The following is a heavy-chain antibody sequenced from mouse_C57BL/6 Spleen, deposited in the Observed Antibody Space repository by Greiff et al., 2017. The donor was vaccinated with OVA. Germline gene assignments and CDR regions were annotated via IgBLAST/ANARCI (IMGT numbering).Heavy chain of an antibody. CDR2: IDPEDGET. CDR3: ARDYYGSSGFDD. V-gene: IGHV14-2*01. Sequence: VQLQQSGAELVKPGASVKLSCTASGFNIKDYYMHWVKQRTEQGLEWIGRIDPEDGETKYAQKFQGKATITAETSSTTAYLQLSSLTSDDTAVYYCARDYYGSSGFDDWGQGTTLTVSS. D-gene: IGHD1-1*01. CDR1: GFNIKDYY. J-gene: IGHJ2*01.